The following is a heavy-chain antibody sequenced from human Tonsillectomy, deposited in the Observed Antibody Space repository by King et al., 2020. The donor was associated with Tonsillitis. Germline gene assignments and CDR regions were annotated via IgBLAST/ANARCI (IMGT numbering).Heavy chain of an antibody. J-gene: IGHJ3*02. V-gene: IGHV3-23*04. Sequence: DVQLVQSGGGFVQHGGSLRLSCAASGFTFSNYAMSWVRQAPGKGLEWVSGISGTGDSTYYADSVKGRFTISRDNSKNTLYLQMNSLRTEDTAVYYCAVVGTDALDIWGQGTMVTVSS. CDR2: ISGTGDST. CDR1: GFTFSNYA. CDR3: AVVGTDALDI. D-gene: IGHD1-1*01.